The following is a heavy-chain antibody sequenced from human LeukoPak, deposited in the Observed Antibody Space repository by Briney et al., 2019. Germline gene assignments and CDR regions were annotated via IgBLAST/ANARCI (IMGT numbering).Heavy chain of an antibody. D-gene: IGHD2-15*01. CDR1: GYTFTSYG. CDR2: ISAYNGNT. CDR3: ASNHCSGGSCWADYYYYGMDV. J-gene: IGHJ6*02. V-gene: IGHV1-18*01. Sequence: ASVKVSCKASGYTFTSYGISWVRQAPGQGLEWMGWISAYNGNTNYAQKLQGRVTMTTDTSTSTAYMELRSLRSDDTAVYYCASNHCSGGSCWADYYYYGMDVWGQGTTVTVSS.